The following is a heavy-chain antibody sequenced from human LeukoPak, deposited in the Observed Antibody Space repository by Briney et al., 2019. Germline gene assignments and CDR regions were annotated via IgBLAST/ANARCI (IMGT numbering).Heavy chain of an antibody. Sequence: GGSLRLSCAGSGFTFSNYWMSWVRQAPGKGLEWVANIKQDGSEKNYVDSVKGRFTISRDNAKNSVYLQMNSLRAEDTAVYYCAKFTRSSGYRDYWGQGTLVTVSS. V-gene: IGHV3-7*03. J-gene: IGHJ4*02. CDR2: IKQDGSEK. CDR1: GFTFSNYW. CDR3: AKFTRSSGYRDY. D-gene: IGHD3-22*01.